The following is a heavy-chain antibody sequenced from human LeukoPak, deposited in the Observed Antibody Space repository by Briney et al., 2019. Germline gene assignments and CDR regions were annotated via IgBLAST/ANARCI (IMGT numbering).Heavy chain of an antibody. CDR1: GGSISSYY. D-gene: IGHD3-9*01. CDR2: IYTSGST. V-gene: IGHV4-4*07. CDR3: ATTGLRYFDWLSPSLI. Sequence: SETLSLTCTVSGGSISSYYWSWIRQPAGKGLEWIGRIYTSGSTYYNPSLKSRVTISVDTSKNQFSLKLSSVTAADTAVYYCATTGLRYFDWLSPSLIWGQGTLVTVSS. J-gene: IGHJ4*02.